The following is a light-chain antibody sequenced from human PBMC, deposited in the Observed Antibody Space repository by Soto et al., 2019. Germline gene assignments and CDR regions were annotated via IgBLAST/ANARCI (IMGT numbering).Light chain of an antibody. CDR1: QSVADN. J-gene: IGKJ2*01. V-gene: IGKV3-15*01. CDR2: GAS. CDR3: QQSNNWPYT. Sequence: EIVMTQSPATLSVSPGERATLSCRASQSVADNLAWYQQKPGQGPRLLIYGASTRATGVPARFSGSGSGTQFTLSLSSLQSEDFALYYCQQSNNWPYTFGQGTKLEIK.